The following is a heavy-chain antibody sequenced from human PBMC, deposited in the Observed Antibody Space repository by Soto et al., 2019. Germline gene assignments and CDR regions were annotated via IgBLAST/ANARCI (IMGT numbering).Heavy chain of an antibody. V-gene: IGHV4-39*01. CDR1: GGSISSSSYY. J-gene: IGHJ4*02. CDR2: IYYSGST. CDR3: VRHGIAARKPYYFDY. Sequence: SETLSLTCTVSGGSISSSSYYWGWIRQPPGKGLEWIGSIYYSGSTYYNPSLKSRVTISVDTSKNQFSLKLSSVTAADTAVYYCVRHGIAARKPYYFDYWGQGTLVTVSS. D-gene: IGHD6-6*01.